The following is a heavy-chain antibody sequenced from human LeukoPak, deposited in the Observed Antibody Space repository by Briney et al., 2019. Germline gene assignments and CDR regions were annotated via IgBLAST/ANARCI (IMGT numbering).Heavy chain of an antibody. J-gene: IGHJ4*02. Sequence: KPSETLSLTCTVSGGSISSSSYYWGWIRQPPGKGLEWIGSIYYSGSTYYNPSLKSRVTISVDTSKNQFSLKLSSVTAADTAVYYCAAVNSNTVCIDYWGQGALVTVSS. CDR1: GGSISSSSYY. V-gene: IGHV4-39*01. D-gene: IGHD4-23*01. CDR2: IYYSGST. CDR3: AAVNSNTVCIDY.